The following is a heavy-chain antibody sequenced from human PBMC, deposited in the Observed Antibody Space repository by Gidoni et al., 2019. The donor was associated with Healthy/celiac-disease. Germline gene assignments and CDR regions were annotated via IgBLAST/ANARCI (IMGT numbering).Heavy chain of an antibody. J-gene: IGHJ4*02. CDR3: ARYGNDYGDYEVGYFDY. D-gene: IGHD4-17*01. CDR1: GGTLSSCA. Sequence: VQRVQSGAEGMKPGSSVKGSCKAAGGTLSSCAISWVRQAPGQGLEWMGGIIPIFGTANYAQKFQGRVTITADESTSTAYMEMSSLRSEDTAVYYCARYGNDYGDYEVGYFDYWGQGTLVTVSS. CDR2: IIPIFGTA. V-gene: IGHV1-69*01.